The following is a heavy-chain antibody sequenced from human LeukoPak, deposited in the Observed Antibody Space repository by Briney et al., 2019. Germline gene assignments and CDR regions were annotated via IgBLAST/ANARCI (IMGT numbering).Heavy chain of an antibody. CDR3: ARASVTTVIRDY. Sequence: GSLRLSCAASGFTFSDYYMSWIRQAPGKGLEWVSYISSSGSTIYYADSVKGRFTISRDNAKNSLYLQMNSLRAEDTAVYYCARASVTTVIRDYWGQGTLVTVSS. D-gene: IGHD4-17*01. J-gene: IGHJ4*02. CDR2: ISSSGSTI. V-gene: IGHV3-11*01. CDR1: GFTFSDYY.